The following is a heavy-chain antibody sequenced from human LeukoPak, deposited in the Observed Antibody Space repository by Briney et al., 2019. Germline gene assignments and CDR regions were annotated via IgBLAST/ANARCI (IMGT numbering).Heavy chain of an antibody. D-gene: IGHD1-26*01. V-gene: IGHV1-8*01. CDR1: GYTFTSYD. CDR3: AREDGIVGASWFDP. CDR2: MSPNSGNT. Sequence: ASVKVSCKASGYTFTSYDINWVRQATGQGLEWMGWMSPNSGNTGYAQKFQGRVTMTRNTSISTAYMELSSLRSEDTAVYYCAREDGIVGASWFDPWGQGTLVTVSS. J-gene: IGHJ5*02.